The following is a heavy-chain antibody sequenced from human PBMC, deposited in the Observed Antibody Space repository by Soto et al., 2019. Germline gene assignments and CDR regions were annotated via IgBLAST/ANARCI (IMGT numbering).Heavy chain of an antibody. CDR2: IYYSGST. CDR3: ARRSRSGWFDP. Sequence: SETLSLTCTVSGGSISSYYWSWIRQPPGKGLEWIGYIYYSGSTNYNPSLKSRVTISVDASKNQFSLKLSSVTAADTAVYYCARRSRSGWFDPWGQGTLVTVSS. D-gene: IGHD1-26*01. J-gene: IGHJ5*02. CDR1: GGSISSYY. V-gene: IGHV4-59*08.